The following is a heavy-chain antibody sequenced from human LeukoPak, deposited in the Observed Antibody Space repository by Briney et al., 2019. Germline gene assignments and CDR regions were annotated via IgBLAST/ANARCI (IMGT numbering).Heavy chain of an antibody. J-gene: IGHJ4*02. V-gene: IGHV3-74*01. CDR3: ARDYYGSGSYYEYPDY. CDR1: GFTFNSYW. Sequence: GGSLRLSCAASGFTFNSYWMHWVRQAPGKGLVWVSRINSDGSSTSYADSVKGRFTISRDNAKNTLYLQMNSLRAEDTAVYYCARDYYGSGSYYEYPDYWGQGTLVTVSS. CDR2: INSDGSST. D-gene: IGHD3-10*01.